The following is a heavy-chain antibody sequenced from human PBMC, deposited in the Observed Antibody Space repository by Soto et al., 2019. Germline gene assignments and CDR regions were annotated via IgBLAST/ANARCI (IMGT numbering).Heavy chain of an antibody. CDR2: INHSGST. J-gene: IGHJ5*02. Sequence: QVQLQQWGAGLLKPSETLSLTCAVYGGSFSGYYWSWIRQPPGKGLEWIGEINHSGSTNYNPSLKSRVTISVDTSKNQFSLKLSSVTAADTAVYYCARTRAGGITFGGVIVTWGQGTLVTVSS. CDR3: ARTRAGGITFGGVIVT. D-gene: IGHD3-16*02. V-gene: IGHV4-34*01. CDR1: GGSFSGYY.